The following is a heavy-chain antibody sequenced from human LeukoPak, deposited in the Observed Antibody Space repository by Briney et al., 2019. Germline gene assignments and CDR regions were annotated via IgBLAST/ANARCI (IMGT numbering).Heavy chain of an antibody. Sequence: GGSLRLSCAASGFTFSSYGMHWVRQAPGKGLEWVAFIRYDGSNKYYADSVKGRYPISRDNSKNTLYLQMNSMRAEDTAVYYCAKGDGYNQHTFDYWGQGTLVTVSS. D-gene: IGHD5-24*01. V-gene: IGHV3-30*02. CDR3: AKGDGYNQHTFDY. CDR1: GFTFSSYG. CDR2: IRYDGSNK. J-gene: IGHJ4*02.